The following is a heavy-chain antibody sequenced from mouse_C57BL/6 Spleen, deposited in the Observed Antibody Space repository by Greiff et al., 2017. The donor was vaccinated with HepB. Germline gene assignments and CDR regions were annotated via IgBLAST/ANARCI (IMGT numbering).Heavy chain of an antibody. CDR3: ATNWDDAY. Sequence: QVQLQQSGAELVKPGASVKLSCKASGYTFTSYWMQWVKQRPGQGLEWIGEIDPSDSYTNYNQKFKGKATLTVDTSSSTAYMQLSSLTSEDSAVYYCATNWDDAYWGQGTLVTVSA. CDR2: IDPSDSYT. V-gene: IGHV1-50*01. D-gene: IGHD4-1*01. J-gene: IGHJ3*01. CDR1: GYTFTSYW.